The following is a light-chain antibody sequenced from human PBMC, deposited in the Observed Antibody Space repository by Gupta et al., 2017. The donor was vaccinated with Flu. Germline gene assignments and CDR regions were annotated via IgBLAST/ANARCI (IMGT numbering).Light chain of an antibody. J-gene: IGLJ2*01. CDR3: SSYKSSNTQVL. CDR1: SSDVGGYEY. V-gene: IGLV2-14*01. CDR2: EVS. Sequence: QSALTQPASVSGSPGQSITISCTGTSSDVGGYEYVSWYQQHPGKAPKVMIYEVSNRPSGVSNRFSGSKSGNTAALTISGLQAEDEADYYCSSYKSSNTQVLFGGGTKLTVL.